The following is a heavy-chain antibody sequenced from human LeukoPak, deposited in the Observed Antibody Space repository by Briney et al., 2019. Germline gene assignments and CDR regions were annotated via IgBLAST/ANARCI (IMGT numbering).Heavy chain of an antibody. V-gene: IGHV3-7*03. D-gene: IGHD2-2*01. CDR2: IKEDGSEK. Sequence: PGGSLRLSCAASGFTFSRYWMNWVRQAPGKGLEWVANIKEDGSEKKYVDSVKGRFTISRDNAKNSLVLQMNNLRAEDTAVYYCASYCSSTSCANGYAFDIWGQGTMVTVSS. CDR3: ASYCSSTSCANGYAFDI. CDR1: GFTFSRYW. J-gene: IGHJ3*02.